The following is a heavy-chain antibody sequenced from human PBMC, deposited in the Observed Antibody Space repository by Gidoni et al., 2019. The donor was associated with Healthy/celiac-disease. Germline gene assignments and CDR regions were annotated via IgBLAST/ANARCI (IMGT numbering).Heavy chain of an antibody. D-gene: IGHD2-15*01. J-gene: IGHJ4*02. CDR1: GGSISSSSYY. Sequence: QLQLQESGPGLVKPSETLSLTCTVSGGSISSSSYYWGWIRLPPGKGLEWIGSIYYSGSTYYNPSLKSRVTISVDTSKNQFSLKLSSVTAADTAVYYCARGVAATPVDYWGQGTLVTVSS. CDR3: ARGVAATPVDY. V-gene: IGHV4-39*01. CDR2: IYYSGST.